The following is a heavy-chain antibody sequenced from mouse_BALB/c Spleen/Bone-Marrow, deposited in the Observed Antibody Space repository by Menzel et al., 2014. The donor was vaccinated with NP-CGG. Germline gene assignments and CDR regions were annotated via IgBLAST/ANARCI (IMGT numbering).Heavy chain of an antibody. D-gene: IGHD2-3*01. V-gene: IGHV1S22*01. CDR2: IYPGSGST. CDR3: TLRWSYYAMDY. Sequence: LQQSGSELVRPGASVKLSCKASGYTFTSYWMHWVKQRPGQGLEWIGNIYPGSGSTNYDERFKSKATLTVDTSSSTAYMQLSSLTPEDSAVYYCTLRWSYYAMDYWGQGTSVTVSS. CDR1: GYTFTSYW. J-gene: IGHJ4*01.